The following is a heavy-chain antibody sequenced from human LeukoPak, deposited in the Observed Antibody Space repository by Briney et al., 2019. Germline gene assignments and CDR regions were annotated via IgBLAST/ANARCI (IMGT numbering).Heavy chain of an antibody. CDR1: GYTFTSYD. CDR2: MNPNSGNT. Sequence: ASVKVSCKASGYTFTSYDINWVRQATGQGLEWMGWMNPNSGNTGYAQKFQGRVTITRNTSISTAYMELSSLRSEDTAVYYCATGGRWLQLLSFDYWGQGTLVTVSS. D-gene: IGHD5-24*01. J-gene: IGHJ4*02. V-gene: IGHV1-8*03. CDR3: ATGGRWLQLLSFDY.